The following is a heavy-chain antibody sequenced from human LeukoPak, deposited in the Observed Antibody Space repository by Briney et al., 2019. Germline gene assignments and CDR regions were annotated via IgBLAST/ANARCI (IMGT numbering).Heavy chain of an antibody. CDR3: ARSTSSEYDIYHFDY. CDR2: ISGSGDSA. D-gene: IGHD3-9*01. CDR1: GFTFSNYG. J-gene: IGHJ4*02. Sequence: GGSLRLSCVASGFTFSNYGMSWVRQAPGKGLEWVSVISGSGDSANYADSVKGRFTISRDNSKNTLYLQMNSLRAEDTAVYYCARSTSSEYDIYHFDYWGQGTLVTVSS. V-gene: IGHV3-23*01.